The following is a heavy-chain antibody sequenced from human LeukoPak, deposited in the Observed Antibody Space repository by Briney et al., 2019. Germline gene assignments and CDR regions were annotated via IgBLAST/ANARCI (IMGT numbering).Heavy chain of an antibody. CDR3: ARATYDFWSGYPMTYGMDV. Sequence: SETLSLTCAVYGGSFSGYYWSWIRQPPGKGLEWIGEFNHSGSTNYNPSLKSRVTISVDTSKNQFSLKLSSVTAADTAVYYCARATYDFWSGYPMTYGMDVWGQGTTVTVSS. CDR1: GGSFSGYY. D-gene: IGHD3-3*01. CDR2: FNHSGST. V-gene: IGHV4-34*01. J-gene: IGHJ6*02.